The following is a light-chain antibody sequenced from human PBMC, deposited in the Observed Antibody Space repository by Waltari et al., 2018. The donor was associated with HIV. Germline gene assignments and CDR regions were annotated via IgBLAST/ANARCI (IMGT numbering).Light chain of an antibody. J-gene: IGLJ2*01. CDR3: CSCASSTSYVI. CDR1: STDVGGYDV. Sequence: QVGLPQPASVSGPCGQVLASSCTGTSTDVGGYDVVTWYQQHPGKAPELMIFGVSKRPSGVSNRFSGSKSGNTASLTISGLQAEDEADYYCCSCASSTSYVIFGGGTKLTVL. V-gene: IGLV2-23*02. CDR2: GVS.